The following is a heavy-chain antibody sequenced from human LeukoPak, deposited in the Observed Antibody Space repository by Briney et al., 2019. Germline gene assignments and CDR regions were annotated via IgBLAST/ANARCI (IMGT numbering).Heavy chain of an antibody. D-gene: IGHD3-3*01. J-gene: IGHJ3*01. CDR3: ASLVGGYYPPVEAFDV. CDR1: GFSFRSCW. CDR2: INGDGSTT. V-gene: IGHV3-74*01. Sequence: GGSLRLSCAASGFSFRSCWMHWVRQAPGKELVWVSRINGDGSTTNYADSVRGRFTISRDNTTNTLYLQVNSLRDADLDVYFCASLVGGYYPPVEAFDVWGQGTMVTVSS.